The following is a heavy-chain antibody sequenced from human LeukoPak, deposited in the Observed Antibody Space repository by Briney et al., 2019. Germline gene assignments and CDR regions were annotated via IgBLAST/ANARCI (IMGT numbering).Heavy chain of an antibody. CDR3: ARDLRITIFGVANNWFDP. J-gene: IGHJ5*02. Sequence: PGGSLRLSCAASGFTFSSYSMNWVRQAPGKGLEWVSYISSSSSTIYYADSVKGRFTISRDNAKNSLYLQMNSLRAEDTAVYYCARDLRITIFGVANNWFDPWGQRTLVTVSS. D-gene: IGHD3-3*01. CDR1: GFTFSSYS. V-gene: IGHV3-48*01. CDR2: ISSSSSTI.